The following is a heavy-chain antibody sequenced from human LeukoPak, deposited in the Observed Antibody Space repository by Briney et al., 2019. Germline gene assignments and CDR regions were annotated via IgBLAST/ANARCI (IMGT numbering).Heavy chain of an antibody. J-gene: IGHJ5*02. D-gene: IGHD2-21*01. CDR1: GFSVSSNY. CDR2: IYTGGST. V-gene: IGHV3-53*01. CDR3: IRDLYSSCWYDN. Sequence: GGSLRLSCAASGFSVSSNYMNWVRQAPGKGLQWVSVIYTGGSTYYADSVKGRFTISRDNSRNTLFLQMNSLRADDTAVYYCIRDLYSSCWYDNWGQGTLVTVSS.